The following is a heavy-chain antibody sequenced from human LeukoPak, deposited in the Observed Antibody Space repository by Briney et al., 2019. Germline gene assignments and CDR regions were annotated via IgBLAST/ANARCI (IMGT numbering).Heavy chain of an antibody. CDR2: IWYDGSNK. CDR3: ARDKGDGGLDY. J-gene: IGHJ4*02. V-gene: IGHV3-33*01. Sequence: PGRSLRLSCAASGFTFSSYGMHWVRQAPGKGLEWVAVIWYDGSNKYYADSVKGRFTISRDNSKNTLCLQMNSLRAEDTAVYYCARDKGDGGLDYWGQGTPVTVSS. CDR1: GFTFSSYG. D-gene: IGHD4-23*01.